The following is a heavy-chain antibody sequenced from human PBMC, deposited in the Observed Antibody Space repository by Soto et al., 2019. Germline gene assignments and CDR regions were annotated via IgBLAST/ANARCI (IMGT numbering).Heavy chain of an antibody. CDR1: GFTFSSYS. Sequence: GGSMRLSCAASGFTFSSYSMNWVRQAPGKGLEWVSSISSSSSYIYYADSVKGRFTISRDNAKNSLYLQMNSLRAEDTAVYYCARENYYDIVAGMDVWGQGTTVTVSS. V-gene: IGHV3-21*01. D-gene: IGHD3-22*01. CDR2: ISSSSSYI. J-gene: IGHJ6*02. CDR3: ARENYYDIVAGMDV.